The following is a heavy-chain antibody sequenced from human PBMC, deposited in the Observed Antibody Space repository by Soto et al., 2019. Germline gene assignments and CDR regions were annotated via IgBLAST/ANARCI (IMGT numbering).Heavy chain of an antibody. Sequence: ASVKVSCKVSGYTLTELSMHWVRQAPGKGLEWMGGFDPEDGETIYAQKFQGRVTMTEDTSTDTAYMELSSLRSEDTAVYYCATGAKAVDGFDYWGQGTLVTVSS. V-gene: IGHV1-24*01. CDR2: FDPEDGET. CDR1: GYTLTELS. CDR3: ATGAKAVDGFDY. J-gene: IGHJ4*02. D-gene: IGHD6-19*01.